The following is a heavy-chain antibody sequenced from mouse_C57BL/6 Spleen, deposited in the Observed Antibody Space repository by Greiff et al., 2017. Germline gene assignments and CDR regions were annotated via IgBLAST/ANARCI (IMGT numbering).Heavy chain of an antibody. Sequence: EVMLVESGAELVRPGASVKLSCTASGFNIKDDYMHWVKQRPEQGLEWIGWIDPENGDTEYASKFQGKATITADTSSNTAYLQLSSLTSEDTAVYYCTSTAQATTYYFDCWGKGTTLTVSS. CDR2: IDPENGDT. J-gene: IGHJ2*01. CDR3: TSTAQATTYYFDC. D-gene: IGHD3-2*02. CDR1: GFNIKDDY. V-gene: IGHV14-4*01.